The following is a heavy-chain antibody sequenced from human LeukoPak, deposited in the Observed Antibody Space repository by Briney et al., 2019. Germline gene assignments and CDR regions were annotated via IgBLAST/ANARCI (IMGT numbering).Heavy chain of an antibody. CDR2: IFYSGIS. D-gene: IGHD6-19*01. CDR1: GDSISRYY. V-gene: IGHV4-59*08. J-gene: IGHJ4*02. Sequence: SETLSLTCTVSGDSISRYYWSWIRQSPGKGLEWIGYIFYSGISNYNPSLKSRVTISVDTSKNQFSLKLSSVTAADTAVYYCARKRERGGAVAGTLDYWGQGTLVTVSS. CDR3: ARKRERGGAVAGTLDY.